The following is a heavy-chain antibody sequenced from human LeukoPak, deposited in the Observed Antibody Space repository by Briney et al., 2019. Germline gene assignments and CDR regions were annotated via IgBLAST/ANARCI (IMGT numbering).Heavy chain of an antibody. J-gene: IGHJ4*02. CDR3: ATVRSGYVFDY. D-gene: IGHD3-3*01. CDR1: GFTFSGFW. Sequence: PGGSLRLSCAASGFTFSGFWMNWVRQAPGKGLEWVANINQDGTEKYFVDSVKGRFTISRDNAKNSLSLQMNGLRAEDTAVYYCATVRSGYVFDYWGQGTLVTVSS. CDR2: INQDGTEK. V-gene: IGHV3-7*01.